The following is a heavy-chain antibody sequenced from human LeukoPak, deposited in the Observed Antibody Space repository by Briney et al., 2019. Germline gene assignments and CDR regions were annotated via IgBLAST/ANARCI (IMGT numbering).Heavy chain of an antibody. CDR1: VGSISSYY. V-gene: IGHV4-4*07. Sequence: WETLSLTCTVSVGSISSYYWSWIRQPAGKGLEWIGRIYTSGSTNYNPSLKSRVTMPVDTSKNQFSLKLSSVTAADTAVYYCASDRGGYDWFDPCGQGTLVTVSS. CDR2: IYTSGST. J-gene: IGHJ5*02. CDR3: ASDRGGYDWFDP. D-gene: IGHD3-22*01.